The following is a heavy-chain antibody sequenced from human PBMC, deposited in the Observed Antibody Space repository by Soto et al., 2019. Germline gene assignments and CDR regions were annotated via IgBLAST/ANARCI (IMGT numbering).Heavy chain of an antibody. CDR1: GFIFSNYA. V-gene: IGHV3-23*01. CDR2: ISGGGGGT. D-gene: IGHD3-9*01. Sequence: EVQLLESGGGLVQPGGSLRLSCSASGFIFSNYAMSWIRQAPGKGLEWVSSISGGGGGTHYADSVKGRFTISRDNSKSTLHQQINRLRTEGTAVYDCEKGSQYDMLTAYHALDVGGQGTLVTVSS. CDR3: EKGSQYDMLTAYHALDV. J-gene: IGHJ4*02.